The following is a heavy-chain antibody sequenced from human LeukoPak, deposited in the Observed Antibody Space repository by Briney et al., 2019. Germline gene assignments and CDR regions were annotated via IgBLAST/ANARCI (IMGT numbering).Heavy chain of an antibody. CDR3: ARENVLATVTIFDY. D-gene: IGHD4-17*01. CDR2: INPSGGSA. Sequence: ASVKVSCKASGYTFTSYYMNWVRQAPGQGLEWMGIINPSGGSASYAQKFQGRVTITTDTSTSTVYMELSSLRSEDTAVYYCARENVLATVTIFDYWGQGTLVTVSS. J-gene: IGHJ4*02. CDR1: GYTFTSYY. V-gene: IGHV1-46*01.